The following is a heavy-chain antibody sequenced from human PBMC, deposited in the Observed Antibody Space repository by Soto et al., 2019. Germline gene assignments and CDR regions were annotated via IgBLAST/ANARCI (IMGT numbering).Heavy chain of an antibody. CDR3: AKDSTVTTSLYFYYYGFDV. CDR1: GFTFNHYA. V-gene: IGHV3-23*04. D-gene: IGHD4-17*01. J-gene: IGHJ6*02. CDR2: VSGRGGST. Sequence: EVQLVESGGGLVQPGGSLRLSCAASGFTFNHYAMSWVRQAPGKGLEWVSAVSGRGGSTKYADSVKGRFIISRDNSNSTLYLQMDSLRGEDTAVYYCAKDSTVTTSLYFYYYGFDVWGQGTTVTVSS.